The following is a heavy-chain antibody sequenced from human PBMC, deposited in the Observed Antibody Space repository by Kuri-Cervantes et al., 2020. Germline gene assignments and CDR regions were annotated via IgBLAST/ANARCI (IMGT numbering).Heavy chain of an antibody. Sequence: SETLSLTCTVSGGSISSSSYYWGWIRQPPGKGLEWIGSTYYSGSTYYNPSLKSRVTISVDTSKNQFSLKLSSVTAADKAVYYCARTYGSGSYNWFDPWGQGTLVTVSS. V-gene: IGHV4-39*07. CDR3: ARTYGSGSYNWFDP. J-gene: IGHJ5*02. CDR1: GGSISSSSYY. CDR2: TYYSGST. D-gene: IGHD3-10*01.